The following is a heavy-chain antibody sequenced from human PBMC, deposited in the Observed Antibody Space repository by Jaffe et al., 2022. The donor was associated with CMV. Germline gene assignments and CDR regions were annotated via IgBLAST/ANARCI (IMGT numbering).Heavy chain of an antibody. V-gene: IGHV4-4*07. CDR3: ARERSRGGRFDNWFDP. CDR1: GGSISSYY. J-gene: IGHJ5*02. Sequence: QVQLQESGPGLVKPSETLSLTCTVSGGSISSYYWSWIRQPAGKGLEWIGRIYTSGSTNYNPSLKSRVTMSVDTSKNQFSLKLSSVTAADTAVYYCARERSRGGRFDNWFDPWGQGTLVTVSS. D-gene: IGHD3-16*01. CDR2: IYTSGST.